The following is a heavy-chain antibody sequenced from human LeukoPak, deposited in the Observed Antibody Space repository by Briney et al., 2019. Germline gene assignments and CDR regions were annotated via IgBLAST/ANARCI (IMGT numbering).Heavy chain of an antibody. CDR3: TTGLSR. Sequence: PGGSLRLSCTASGFTFSNAGMSWVRQAPGKGPEWVGRINDKTDGGTTDYASPVKGRFTISRDDSKNTVYLQMNSLKIEDTAVYYCTTGLSRWGQGTLVTVSS. V-gene: IGHV3-15*01. J-gene: IGHJ4*02. CDR2: INDKTDGGTT. CDR1: GFTFSNAG.